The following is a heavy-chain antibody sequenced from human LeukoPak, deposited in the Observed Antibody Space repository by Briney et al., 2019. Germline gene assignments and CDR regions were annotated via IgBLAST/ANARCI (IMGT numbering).Heavy chain of an antibody. Sequence: GGSLRLSCAASGFTFSSYEMNWVRQAPGKGLEWVSYISSSGSTIYYADSVKGRFTISRDNAKNSLYLQMNSLRAEDTAVYYCARVQYGDYGEFDYWGQGTLVTVSS. J-gene: IGHJ4*02. CDR1: GFTFSSYE. CDR2: ISSSGSTI. V-gene: IGHV3-48*03. D-gene: IGHD4-17*01. CDR3: ARVQYGDYGEFDY.